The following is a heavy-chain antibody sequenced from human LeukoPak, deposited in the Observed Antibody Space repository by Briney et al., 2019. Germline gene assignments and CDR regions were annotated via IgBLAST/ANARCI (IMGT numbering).Heavy chain of an antibody. CDR2: ISSSSSYI. Sequence: GGSLRLSCAASGFTFSSYSMNWVRQAPGNGLEWVSSISSSSSYIYYADSVKGRFTISRDNAKNSLYLQMNSLRAEDTAVYYCARQTYYDSSGYYSPYWGQGTLVTVSS. CDR1: GFTFSSYS. D-gene: IGHD3-22*01. CDR3: ARQTYYDSSGYYSPY. V-gene: IGHV3-21*01. J-gene: IGHJ4*02.